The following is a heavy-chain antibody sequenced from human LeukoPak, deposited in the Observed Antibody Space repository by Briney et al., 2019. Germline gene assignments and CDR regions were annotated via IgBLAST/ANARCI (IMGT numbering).Heavy chain of an antibody. CDR2: IYDSGST. CDR3: ARWYSGSYRIDY. V-gene: IGHV4-31*03. J-gene: IGHJ4*02. CDR1: GGSLSRGGYS. Sequence: SQTLSLTCTVSGGSLSRGGYSWSWIRQHPGKGLEWIGYIYDSGSTSYNPSLKSRVSISEDTSKNQYSLKLSSVTAADTAVYYCARWYSGSYRIDYWGQGTLVTVSS. D-gene: IGHD1-26*01.